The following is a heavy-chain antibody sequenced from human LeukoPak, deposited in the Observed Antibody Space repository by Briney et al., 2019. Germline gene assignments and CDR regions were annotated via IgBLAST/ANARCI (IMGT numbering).Heavy chain of an antibody. Sequence: GGSLRLSCAASGFTFCNFWMHWVRQTPVKGLMWVTRINPDGSDTAYADSVKGRFTFSRDNAKRTLYLQMNSLRVEDMAVYYCTRDSFSSRGGIYYYFGMDVWGQGTTVTVSS. D-gene: IGHD6-13*01. CDR3: TRDSFSSRGGIYYYFGMDV. J-gene: IGHJ6*02. CDR1: GFTFCNFW. CDR2: INPDGSDT. V-gene: IGHV3-74*03.